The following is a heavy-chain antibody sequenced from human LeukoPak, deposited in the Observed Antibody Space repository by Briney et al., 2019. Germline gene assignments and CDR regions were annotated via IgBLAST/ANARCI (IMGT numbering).Heavy chain of an antibody. CDR2: INPNSGGT. D-gene: IGHD1-26*01. V-gene: IGHV1-2*02. J-gene: IGHJ4*02. Sequence: GASVKVSCKASGYTFTAYYMHWVRQAPGQGLEWMAWINPNSGGTNYAQKFQGRVTMTRDTSISTAYMELSRLRSDDTAVYYCARGNSGSYPNLDYWGQGTLVTVSS. CDR3: ARGNSGSYPNLDY. CDR1: GYTFTAYY.